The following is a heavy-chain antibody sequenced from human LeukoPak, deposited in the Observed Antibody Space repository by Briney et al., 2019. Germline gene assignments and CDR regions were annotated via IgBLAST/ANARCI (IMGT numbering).Heavy chain of an antibody. Sequence: SETLSLTCAVYGGSFSGYYWSWIRQPPGKGLEWIGEINHSGSTNYIPSLKSRVTISVDTSKNQFSLKLSSVTAAGTAVYYCARVKRGATMVRGQQAYYYYYGMDVWGQGTTVTVSS. J-gene: IGHJ6*02. V-gene: IGHV4-34*01. CDR1: GGSFSGYY. CDR2: INHSGST. CDR3: ARVKRGATMVRGQQAYYYYYGMDV. D-gene: IGHD3-10*01.